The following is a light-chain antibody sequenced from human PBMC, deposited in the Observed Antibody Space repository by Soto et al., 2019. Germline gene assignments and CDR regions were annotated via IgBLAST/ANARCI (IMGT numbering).Light chain of an antibody. CDR3: QQYGTSQWT. Sequence: EIVLTQSPGTLSLSPGERATLSCRASQSVSSTYLAWYQQKPGQAPRLLIYDASSRATGIPDRFSGSGSGTDFTLTISRLEPEDFAVYYCQQYGTSQWTFGQGTKVEIK. CDR1: QSVSSTY. V-gene: IGKV3-20*01. CDR2: DAS. J-gene: IGKJ1*01.